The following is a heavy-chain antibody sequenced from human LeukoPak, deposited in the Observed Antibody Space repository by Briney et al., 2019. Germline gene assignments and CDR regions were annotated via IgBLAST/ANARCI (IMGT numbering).Heavy chain of an antibody. Sequence: GASVKVSCKASGYTFTGYYMHWVRQAPGQGLEWMGWINPNSGGTNYAQKFQGRVTMTRDTSISTAYMELSRLRSDDTAVYYCARGVGMATITLDYWGQGTLVTVSS. J-gene: IGHJ4*02. CDR1: GYTFTGYY. CDR3: ARGVGMATITLDY. D-gene: IGHD5-24*01. V-gene: IGHV1-2*02. CDR2: INPNSGGT.